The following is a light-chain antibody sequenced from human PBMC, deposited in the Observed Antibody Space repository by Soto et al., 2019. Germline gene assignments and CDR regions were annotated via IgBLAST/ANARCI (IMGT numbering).Light chain of an antibody. Sequence: DIQMTQSPSTLSASVGDRVTITCRASQSISSWLAWYQQKPGKAPKLLIYKASSLEGGVPSRFSGSGSGTEFTLTISGLQPDDFATYYCQQYNIYPLTFGGGTKVEIK. CDR1: QSISSW. CDR2: KAS. J-gene: IGKJ4*01. V-gene: IGKV1-5*03. CDR3: QQYNIYPLT.